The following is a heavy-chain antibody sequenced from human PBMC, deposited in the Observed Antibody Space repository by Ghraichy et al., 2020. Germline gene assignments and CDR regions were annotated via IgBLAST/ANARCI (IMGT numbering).Heavy chain of an antibody. CDR1: GFSFSDYS. V-gene: IGHV3-48*01. Sequence: GGSLRLSCEGSGFSFSDYSMISLRLTPRKALEWVSYITGSSITIFYTDSVKGRFTISRDNAKNSLYLQMNSLRAEDTAVYYCARLPLPRRAAVGDWYFDLWGRGTLVTVSS. J-gene: IGHJ2*01. CDR3: ARLPLPRRAAVGDWYFDL. CDR2: ITGSSITI. D-gene: IGHD6-13*01.